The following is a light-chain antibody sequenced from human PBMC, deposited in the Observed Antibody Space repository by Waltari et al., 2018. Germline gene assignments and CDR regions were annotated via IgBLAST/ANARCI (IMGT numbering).Light chain of an antibody. Sequence: DIQMTQSPSTLSASVGDRVTITCRASQNIGSWLAWYQQKPGKVPKLLMFKTSSLEGGVPPRFSGSSSCTEFTLTISSMQPDDFATYYCQQYTTYSLLTFGGGTRVEI. J-gene: IGKJ4*01. CDR2: KTS. V-gene: IGKV1-5*03. CDR3: QQYTTYSLLT. CDR1: QNIGSW.